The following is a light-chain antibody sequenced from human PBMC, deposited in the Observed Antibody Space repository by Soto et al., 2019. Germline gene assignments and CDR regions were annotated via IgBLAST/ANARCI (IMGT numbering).Light chain of an antibody. CDR2: DVS. V-gene: IGLV2-14*01. CDR1: SSDVGGYNY. CDR3: SSYTSSSTGV. Sequence: QSALTQPASVSGSPGQSITITCTVRSSDVGGYNYVTWYQQHPGKAPKLMIYDVSNRPSGVSKRFSGSKSGNTASLTISGLQAEDEADYYCSSYTSSSTGVFGTGIKLTVL. J-gene: IGLJ1*01.